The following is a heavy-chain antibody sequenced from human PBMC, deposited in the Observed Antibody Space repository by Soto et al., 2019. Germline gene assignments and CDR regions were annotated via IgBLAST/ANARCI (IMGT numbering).Heavy chain of an antibody. J-gene: IGHJ4*02. D-gene: IGHD3-22*01. V-gene: IGHV1-69*01. Sequence: QVQLVQSGAEVRKPGSSVKVSCKASGGTFSRHAISWVRQAPGQGLEWMGGIIPIFGTANHAQKFQGRVTIIADESTSTVYMELRSLRSEDRAMYYCARGWGYDSNDYYYAYWGQGTLVIVSS. CDR3: ARGWGYDSNDYYYAY. CDR2: IIPIFGTA. CDR1: GGTFSRHA.